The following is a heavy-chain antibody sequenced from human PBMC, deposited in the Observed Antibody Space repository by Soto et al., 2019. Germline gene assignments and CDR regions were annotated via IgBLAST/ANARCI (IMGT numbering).Heavy chain of an antibody. V-gene: IGHV1-69*06. CDR3: ARAGGSSWYYNWFDP. CDR2: IIPIFGTA. J-gene: IGHJ5*02. Sequence: ASVEVSCKXSGGIFSSYAISWVRQAPGQGLEWMGGIIPIFGTANYAQKFQGRVTITADKSTSTAYMELSSLRSEDTAVYYCARAGGSSWYYNWFDPWGQGTLVTVSS. CDR1: GGIFSSYA. D-gene: IGHD6-13*01.